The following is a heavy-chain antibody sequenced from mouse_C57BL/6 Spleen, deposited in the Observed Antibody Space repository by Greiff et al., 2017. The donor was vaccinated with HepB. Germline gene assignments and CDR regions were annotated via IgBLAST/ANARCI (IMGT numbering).Heavy chain of an antibody. V-gene: IGHV1-64*01. CDR1: GYTFTSYW. CDR3: ARTGTERGMDY. J-gene: IGHJ4*01. CDR2: IHPNSGST. Sequence: QVQLQQSGAELVKPGASVKLSCKASGYTFTSYWMHWVKQRPGQGLEWIGMIHPNSGSTNYNEKFKSKATLTVDKSSSTAYMQLSSLTSEDSAVYYCARTGTERGMDYWGQGTSVTVSS. D-gene: IGHD4-1*01.